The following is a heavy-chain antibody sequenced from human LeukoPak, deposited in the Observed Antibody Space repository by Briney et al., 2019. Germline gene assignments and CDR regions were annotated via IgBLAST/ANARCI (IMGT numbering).Heavy chain of an antibody. Sequence: GGSLRLSCAASGFTYSSYDMHWVRQATGKGLEWVSSIGTGDDTYYVGSVKGRFTISRENAKNSLYLQMSSLRTGDTAVYYCARGAETGFDYWGQGILVTVSS. D-gene: IGHD1-14*01. CDR3: ARGAETGFDY. V-gene: IGHV3-13*01. CDR1: GFTYSSYD. J-gene: IGHJ4*02. CDR2: IGTGDDT.